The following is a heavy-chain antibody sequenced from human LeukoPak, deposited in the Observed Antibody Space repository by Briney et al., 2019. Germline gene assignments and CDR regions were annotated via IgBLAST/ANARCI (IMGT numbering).Heavy chain of an antibody. J-gene: IGHJ4*02. CDR2: ISGSGGST. Sequence: GGSLRLSCAASGFTFSSYAMSWVRQAPGKGLEWVSAISGSGGSTYYADSVKGRFTISRDNSKNTLYLQMNSLRAEDTAVYYCARGGSYDILTGYYTDDYWGQGTLVTVSS. V-gene: IGHV3-23*01. D-gene: IGHD3-9*01. CDR3: ARGGSYDILTGYYTDDY. CDR1: GFTFSSYA.